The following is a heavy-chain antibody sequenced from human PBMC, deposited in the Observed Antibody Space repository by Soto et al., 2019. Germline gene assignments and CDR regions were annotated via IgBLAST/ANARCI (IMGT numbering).Heavy chain of an antibody. CDR1: GSTLSSYS. V-gene: IGHV3-21*01. CDR2: ISSSSTHI. D-gene: IGHD2-21*02. J-gene: IGHJ6*02. Sequence: GGSLRLSCAASGSTLSSYSMNWVRQASGKGLEWVASISSSSTHIYYADSVKGRFTISRDNARNSLYLQMNSLRAEDTAVYYCVRERGLSSFYGMDVWGQGTTVTVSS. CDR3: VRERGLSSFYGMDV.